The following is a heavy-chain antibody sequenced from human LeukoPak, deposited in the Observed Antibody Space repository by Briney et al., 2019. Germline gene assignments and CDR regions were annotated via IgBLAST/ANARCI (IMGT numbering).Heavy chain of an antibody. CDR1: GGSISSSNW. V-gene: IGHV4-4*02. CDR3: TRQGSLGTSGYDY. D-gene: IGHD1-7*01. Sequence: PSQTLSLTCAVSGGSISSSNWWSWVRQPPGKGLEWIGEIYHSGRTNYNPSLKSRVTISVDTSKNQFSLKLSSVTAADTAVYYCTRQGSLGTSGYDYWGQGTLVTVSS. CDR2: IYHSGRT. J-gene: IGHJ4*02.